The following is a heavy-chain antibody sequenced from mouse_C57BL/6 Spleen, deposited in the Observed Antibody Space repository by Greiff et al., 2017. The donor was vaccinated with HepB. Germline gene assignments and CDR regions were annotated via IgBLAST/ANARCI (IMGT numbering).Heavy chain of an antibody. V-gene: IGHV1-15*01. D-gene: IGHD2-3*01. CDR3: TRFLDGYYFDY. Sequence: VQLQQSGAELVRPGASVTLSCKASGYTFTDYEMHWVKQTPVHGLEWIGAIDPETGGTAYNQKFKGKAILTADKSSSTAYMELRSLTSEDSAVYYCTRFLDGYYFDYWGQGTTLTVSS. CDR2: IDPETGGT. CDR1: GYTFTDYE. J-gene: IGHJ2*01.